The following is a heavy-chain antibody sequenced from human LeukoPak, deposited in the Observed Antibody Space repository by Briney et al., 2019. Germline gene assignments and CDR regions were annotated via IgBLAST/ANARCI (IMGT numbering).Heavy chain of an antibody. Sequence: SETLSLTCAVYGGSFSGYYWSWIRQPPGKGLEWIGEINHSGSTNYNPSLKSRVTISVDTSKNQFSLKLSSVTAADTAVYYCARGSVVPAAIGDYWGQGTLVTVSS. J-gene: IGHJ4*02. V-gene: IGHV4-34*01. CDR3: ARGSVVPAAIGDY. CDR2: INHSGST. CDR1: GGSFSGYY. D-gene: IGHD2-2*01.